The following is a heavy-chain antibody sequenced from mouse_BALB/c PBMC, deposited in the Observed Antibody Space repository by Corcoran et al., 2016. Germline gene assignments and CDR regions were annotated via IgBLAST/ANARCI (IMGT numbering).Heavy chain of an antibody. Sequence: EVKLLESGGGLVQPGGSLKLSCAASGFDFSRYWMSWVRQAPGKGLEWIGEINPDSSTINYTPSLKDKFIISRDNAKNTLYRQMSKVRSEDSAVDYCARGGDEGGFDYWGQGTTLTVSS. D-gene: IGHD3-3*01. CDR3: ARGGDEGGFDY. CDR1: GFDFSRYW. CDR2: INPDSSTI. J-gene: IGHJ2*01. V-gene: IGHV4-1*02.